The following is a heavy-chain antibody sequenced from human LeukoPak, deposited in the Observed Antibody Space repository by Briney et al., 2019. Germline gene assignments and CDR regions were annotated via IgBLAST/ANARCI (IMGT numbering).Heavy chain of an antibody. CDR2: ISGYNGNT. D-gene: IGHD3-22*01. V-gene: IGHV1-18*04. J-gene: IGHJ4*02. CDR3: VRDLYYDTGDLDY. Sequence: ASVKVSCKASGYTFTGYYMHWVRQAPEQGLEWMRWISGYNGNTNYAQKLQGRVTMTTDTSTSTAYMELRSLRSDDTAVYYCVRDLYYDTGDLDYWGQGTLVTVSS. CDR1: GYTFTGYY.